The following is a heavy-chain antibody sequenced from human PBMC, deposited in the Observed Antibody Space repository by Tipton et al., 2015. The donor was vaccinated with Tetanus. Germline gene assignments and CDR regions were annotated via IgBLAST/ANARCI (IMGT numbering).Heavy chain of an antibody. CDR2: ISYDGGTT. D-gene: IGHD2-8*02. J-gene: IGHJ6*02. CDR1: GFAFSPYT. CDR3: ARGVIRCAGGACYDLFFYGTYL. V-gene: IGHV3-30-3*01. Sequence: SLRLSCVASGFAFSPYTFHWVRQAPGKGLEWVALISYDGGTTFYADSVKGRFTISRDNSKCTLSLHMTRLTSEDTAAYYCARGVIRCAGGACYDLFFYGTYLWGQGPSVIVSS.